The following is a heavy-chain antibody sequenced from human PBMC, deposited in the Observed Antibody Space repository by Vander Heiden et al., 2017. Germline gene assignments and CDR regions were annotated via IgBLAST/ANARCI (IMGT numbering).Heavy chain of an antibody. J-gene: IGHJ4*02. V-gene: IGHV3-74*03. CDR3: IRAGEAGPLYYLDY. CDR2: INTDGSST. CDR1: GFTFRSYW. Sequence: EVQLVESGGGLVQPGGSLRLSCVASGFTFRSYWMHWVRPAPGKGLVWVSRINTDGSSTAYADSVKGRFTISRDNAKNTVHLEMNSLRAEDTALYYCIRAGEAGPLYYLDYWGQGTLVTVSS. D-gene: IGHD2-21*01.